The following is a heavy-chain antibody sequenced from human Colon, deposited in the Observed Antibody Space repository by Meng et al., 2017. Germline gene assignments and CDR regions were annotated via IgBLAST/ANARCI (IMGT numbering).Heavy chain of an antibody. V-gene: IGHV3-64*01. CDR2: ISNNGGST. D-gene: IGHD6-13*01. CDR3: ARNGIVAAVFNWFDS. J-gene: IGHJ5*01. CDR1: GFIFSSYG. Sequence: GESLKISCAASGFIFSSYGMNGVRQAPGKGLEYVSGISNNGGSTYYAKSVKGRFTISRDNSKNTLYLQMGSLRAEDTAVYYCARNGIVAAVFNWFDSWGQGTLVTVSS.